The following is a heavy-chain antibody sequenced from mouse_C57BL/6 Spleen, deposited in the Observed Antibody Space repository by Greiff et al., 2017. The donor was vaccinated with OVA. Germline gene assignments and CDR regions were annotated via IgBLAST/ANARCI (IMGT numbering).Heavy chain of an antibody. CDR3: ARSGGLRRRDYFDY. CDR1: GYTFTDYN. D-gene: IGHD2-4*01. CDR2: INPNNGGT. J-gene: IGHJ2*01. Sequence: VQLQQSGPELVKPGASVKIPCKASGYTFTDYNMDWVKQSHGKSLEWIGDINPNNGGTIYNQKFKGKATLTVDKSSSTAYMELRSLTSEDTAVYYCARSGGLRRRDYFDYWGQGTTLTVSS. V-gene: IGHV1-18*01.